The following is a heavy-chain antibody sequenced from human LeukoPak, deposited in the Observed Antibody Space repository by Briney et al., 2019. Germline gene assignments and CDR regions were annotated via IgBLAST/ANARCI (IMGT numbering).Heavy chain of an antibody. J-gene: IGHJ4*02. CDR3: ARDLKSHYYDSSGPNY. D-gene: IGHD3-22*01. Sequence: GASVKVSCKASGYTFTSYGISWVRQAPGQGLEWMGWISAYNGDTNYAQKLQGRVTMTTDTSTSTAYMELRSLRSDDTAVYYCARDLKSHYYDSSGPNYWGQGTLVTVSS. CDR1: GYTFTSYG. V-gene: IGHV1-18*01. CDR2: ISAYNGDT.